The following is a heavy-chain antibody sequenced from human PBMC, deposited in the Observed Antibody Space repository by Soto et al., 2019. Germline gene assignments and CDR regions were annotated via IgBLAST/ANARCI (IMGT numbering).Heavy chain of an antibody. CDR2: IGTAGDT. CDR3: ARANGSGKEFPLGIAVAGTLRAFDI. J-gene: IGHJ3*02. D-gene: IGHD6-19*01. Sequence: PGGSLRLSCAASGFTFSSYDMHWVRQATGKGLEWVSAIGTAGDTYYPGSVKGRFTISRENAKNSLYLQMNSLRAGDTAVYYCARANGSGKEFPLGIAVAGTLRAFDIWGQGTMVTVSS. CDR1: GFTFSSYD. V-gene: IGHV3-13*01.